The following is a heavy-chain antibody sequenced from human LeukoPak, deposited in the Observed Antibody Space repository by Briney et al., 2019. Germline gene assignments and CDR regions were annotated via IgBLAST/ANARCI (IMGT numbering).Heavy chain of an antibody. Sequence: SETLSLTCTVSGGSISSGTYYWGWIRQSPGKGLEWIGNIYYSGTIYYNPSLKSRVTISVDTSKNQFSLKLSSVTAADTAIYYCATGKKLRLGDLFTRTTTPLDYWGQGTLVTVSS. V-gene: IGHV4-39*07. D-gene: IGHD3-16*01. CDR2: IYYSGTI. CDR3: ATGKKLRLGDLFTRTTTPLDY. CDR1: GGSISSGTYY. J-gene: IGHJ4*02.